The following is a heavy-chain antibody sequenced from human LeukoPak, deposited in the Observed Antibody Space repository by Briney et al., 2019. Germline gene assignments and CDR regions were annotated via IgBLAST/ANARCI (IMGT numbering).Heavy chain of an antibody. CDR3: AREYNWNDEFWFDP. J-gene: IGHJ5*02. CDR2: INHSGST. D-gene: IGHD1-1*01. CDR1: GGSFSGYY. Sequence: SETLSLTCAVYGGSFSGYYWSWIRQPPGKGLEWIGEINHSGSTNYNPSLKSRVTISVDTSKNQFSLKLSSVTAADTAVYYCAREYNWNDEFWFDPWGQGTLVTVSS. V-gene: IGHV4-34*01.